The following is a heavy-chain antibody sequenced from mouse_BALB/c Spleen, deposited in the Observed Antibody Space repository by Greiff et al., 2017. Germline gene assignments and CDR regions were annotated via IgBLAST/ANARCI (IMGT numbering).Heavy chain of an antibody. CDR2: INPSNGGT. J-gene: IGHJ3*01. V-gene: IGHV1S81*02. D-gene: IGHD1-2*01. Sequence: QVQLKQSGAELVKPGASVKLSCKASGYTFTSYYMYWVKQRPGQGLEWIGEINPSNGGTNFNEKFKSKATLTVDKSSSTAYMQLSSLTSEDSAVYYCTSLGYTWFAYWGQGTLVTVSA. CDR1: GYTFTSYY. CDR3: TSLGYTWFAY.